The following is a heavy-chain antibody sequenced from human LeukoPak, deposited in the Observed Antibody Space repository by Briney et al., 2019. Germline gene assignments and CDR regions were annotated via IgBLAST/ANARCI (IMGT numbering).Heavy chain of an antibody. D-gene: IGHD2-2*01. J-gene: IGHJ4*02. CDR1: GGTISSYY. V-gene: IGHV4-59*12. CDR2: IYYSGST. Sequence: SETLSLTCTVSGGTISSYYWSWIRQPPGKGLEWIGYIYYSGSTNYIPSLKSRVTISVDTSKNQFSLKLSSVTAADTAVYYCARASHPPEIVVVPAAMEHFDYWGQGTLVTVSS. CDR3: ARASHPPEIVVVPAAMEHFDY.